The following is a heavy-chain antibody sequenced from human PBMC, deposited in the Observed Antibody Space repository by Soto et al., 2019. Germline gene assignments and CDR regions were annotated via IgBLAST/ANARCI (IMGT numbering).Heavy chain of an antibody. CDR2: IYYSGNT. V-gene: IGHV4-4*02. D-gene: IGHD3-10*01. Sequence: PSETLSLTCAVSGGSISSSNWWSWVRQPPGKGLEWIGEIYYSGNTNYNPSLRSRVTISVDTSKNQFSLKLISVTAADTAVYYCARHFVAVVIKGWGYWGQGKLVTVSS. CDR3: ARHFVAVVIKGWGY. CDR1: GGSISSSNW. J-gene: IGHJ4*02.